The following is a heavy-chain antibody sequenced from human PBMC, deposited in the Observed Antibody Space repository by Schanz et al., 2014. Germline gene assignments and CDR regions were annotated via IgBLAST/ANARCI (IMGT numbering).Heavy chain of an antibody. D-gene: IGHD6-19*01. V-gene: IGHV3-21*04. CDR3: AKLSSSGRLAGYFDY. CDR2: ISSSGSYI. CDR1: EFTFSSYK. J-gene: IGHJ4*02. Sequence: EADLVESGGGLIQRGESLRLSCSASEFTFSSYKMNWVRQAPGKGLEWVSSISSSGSYIHYADSVKGRFTISRDNAKNTLYLQMSSLRAEDTAIYYCAKLSSSGRLAGYFDYWGQGALVTVSS.